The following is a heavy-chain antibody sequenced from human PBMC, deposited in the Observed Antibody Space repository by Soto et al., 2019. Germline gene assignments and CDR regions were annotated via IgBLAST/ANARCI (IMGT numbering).Heavy chain of an antibody. CDR3: TKDPSTGYADH. CDR1: DFIFLDYA. D-gene: IGHD3-9*01. J-gene: IGHJ1*01. V-gene: IGHV3-23*01. Sequence: GGSLRLSCAASDFIFLDYAMTWVRQAPGKGLEWVSTISRGGAYTHYADSVEGRFTVSRDNSKNILYLDMRSLRGEDTAFYYCTKDPSTGYADHWGQGTLVTVSS. CDR2: ISRGGAYT.